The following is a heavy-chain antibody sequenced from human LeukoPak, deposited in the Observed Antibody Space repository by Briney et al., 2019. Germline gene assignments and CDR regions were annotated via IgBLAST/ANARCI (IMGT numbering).Heavy chain of an antibody. CDR1: GYTLTELS. CDR3: ATYPYYYDSSGYPFDY. D-gene: IGHD3-22*01. CDR2: FDPEDGET. V-gene: IGHV1-24*01. J-gene: IGHJ4*02. Sequence: ASVKVSCKVSGYTLTELSMHWVRQAPGKGLEWMGGFDPEDGETIYAQKFQGRVTMTEDTSTDTAYMELSSVRSEDTAVYYCATYPYYYDSSGYPFDYWGQGTLVTVSS.